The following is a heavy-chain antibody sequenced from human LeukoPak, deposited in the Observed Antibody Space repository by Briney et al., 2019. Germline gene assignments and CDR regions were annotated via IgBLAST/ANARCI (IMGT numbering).Heavy chain of an antibody. CDR2: ISAYNGNT. CDR1: GYTFTSYG. Sequence: ASVKVSCKASGYTFTSYGISWVRQAPGQGLEWMGWISAYNGNTNYAQKLQGRVTMTTDTSTSTAYMELRSLRSEDMAIYYCARGIWTSHVVGYYFDYWGQGTLVTVSS. V-gene: IGHV1-18*03. J-gene: IGHJ4*02. CDR3: ARGIWTSHVVGYYFDY. D-gene: IGHD2-2*03.